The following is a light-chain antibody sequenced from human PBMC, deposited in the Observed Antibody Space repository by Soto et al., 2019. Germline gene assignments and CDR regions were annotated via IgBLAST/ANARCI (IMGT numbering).Light chain of an antibody. Sequence: QSALTQPRSVSGSPGQSVTISCTGTNSDVGAYTFVSWYQQFPGTAPRLLIYDDNKRPSGIRDRFSGSKSGTSATLAITGLQTGDEAVYYCGTWDSSLTNGRAVFGGGTKLTVL. J-gene: IGLJ3*02. CDR2: DDN. CDR1: NSDVGAYTF. V-gene: IGLV1-51*01. CDR3: GTWDSSLTNGRAV.